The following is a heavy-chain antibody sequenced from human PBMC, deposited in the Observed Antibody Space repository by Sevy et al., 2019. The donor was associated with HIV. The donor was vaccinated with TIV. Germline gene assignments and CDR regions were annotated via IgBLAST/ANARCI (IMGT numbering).Heavy chain of an antibody. J-gene: IGHJ4*02. D-gene: IGHD1-26*01. CDR2: IYYNDHI. CDR3: AGENAWGRGYS. Sequence: SETLSLTCTMSGGSITSPYWNWIRQPPGKGLEWIANIYYNDHINYNPSLKSRVTLSLDTSKNQFSLRLSSVTAADTAMYYCAGENAWGRGYSWGQGTLVTVSS. V-gene: IGHV4-59*08. CDR1: GGSITSPY.